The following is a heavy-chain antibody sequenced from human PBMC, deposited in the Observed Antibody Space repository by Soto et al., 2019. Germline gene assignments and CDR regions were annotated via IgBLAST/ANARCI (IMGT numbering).Heavy chain of an antibody. D-gene: IGHD3-9*01. J-gene: IGHJ4*02. CDR1: GGSISSYY. CDR3: ARVRNENYDILTGYDY. Sequence: SETLSLTCTVSGGSISSYYWSWIRQPPGKGLEWIGYIYYSGSTNYNPSLKSRVTISVDTSKNQFSLKLSSVTAADTAVYYCARVRNENYDILTGYDYWGQGPLVTVSS. CDR2: IYYSGST. V-gene: IGHV4-59*01.